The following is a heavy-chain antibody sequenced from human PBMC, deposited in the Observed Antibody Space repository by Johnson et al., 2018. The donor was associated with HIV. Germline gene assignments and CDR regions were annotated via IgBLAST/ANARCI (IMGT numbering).Heavy chain of an antibody. CDR2: ISYDGTNK. D-gene: IGHD2-8*01. CDR1: GLTFSTFA. CDR3: ARGGDIVPQDPFDF. Sequence: VQLVESGGGVVQPGRSPTLSCEVSGLTFSTFAFHWVRQAPGKGLELVAFISYDGTNKYYAVSVKGRFTISRDNSKNTVFLQMNSLRAEDTALYYCARGGDIVPQDPFDFWGQGTMVTVSS. J-gene: IGHJ3*01. V-gene: IGHV3-30*04.